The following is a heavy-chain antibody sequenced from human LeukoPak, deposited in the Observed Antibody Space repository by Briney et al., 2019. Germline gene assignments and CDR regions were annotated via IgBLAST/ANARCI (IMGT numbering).Heavy chain of an antibody. CDR2: ISGSGGST. D-gene: IGHD1-14*01. J-gene: IGHJ4*02. V-gene: IGHV3-23*01. Sequence: GGSLRLSCAASGFTFSSYAMSWVRQAPGEGPEWVSTISGSGGSTYYADPVKGRFTISRDNSKNTLYLQMNSLRVEDTAVYYCAKDLSAHHLFAQHADYWGQGTLVTVSS. CDR1: GFTFSSYA. CDR3: AKDLSAHHLFAQHADY.